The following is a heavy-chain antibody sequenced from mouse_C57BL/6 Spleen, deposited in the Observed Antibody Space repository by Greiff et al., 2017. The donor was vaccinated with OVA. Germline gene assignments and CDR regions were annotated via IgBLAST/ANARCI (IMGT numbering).Heavy chain of an antibody. D-gene: IGHD1-1*01. Sequence: VHLVESGAELARPGASVKLSCKASGYTFTSYGISWVKQRTGQGLEWIGEIYPRSGNTYYNEKFKGKATLTADKSSSTAYMELRSLTSEDSAVYFCARSDYGSSLCFDDWGQGTTLTVSS. V-gene: IGHV1-81*01. J-gene: IGHJ2*01. CDR1: GYTFTSYG. CDR3: ARSDYGSSLCFDD. CDR2: IYPRSGNT.